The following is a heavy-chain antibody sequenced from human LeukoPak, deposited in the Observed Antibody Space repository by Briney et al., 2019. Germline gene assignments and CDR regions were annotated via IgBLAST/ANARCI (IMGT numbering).Heavy chain of an antibody. Sequence: PSETLSLTCAVYGGSFSGYYWSWIRQPPGKGLEWIGEINHSGSTNYNPSLKSRVTISVDTSKNQFSLKLSSVTAADTAVYYCARQAHYYDSSGLFGYWGQGTLVTVSA. CDR3: ARQAHYYDSSGLFGY. D-gene: IGHD3-22*01. CDR1: GGSFSGYY. J-gene: IGHJ4*02. V-gene: IGHV4-34*01. CDR2: INHSGST.